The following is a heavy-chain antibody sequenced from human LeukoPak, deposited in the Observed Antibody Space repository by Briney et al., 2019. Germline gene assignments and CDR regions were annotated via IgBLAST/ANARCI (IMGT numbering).Heavy chain of an antibody. CDR1: GGSISSYY. D-gene: IGHD5-18*01. J-gene: IGHJ4*02. Sequence: PSETLSLTCTVSGGSISSYYWSWIRQPSGKGLDWIGYIYYSGSTDYNPSLESRATISLDTSKNQFSLKLRSVTAADTAVYYCARGMDAAMAPFDYWGQGTLVSVSS. CDR2: IYYSGST. CDR3: ARGMDAAMAPFDY. V-gene: IGHV4-59*01.